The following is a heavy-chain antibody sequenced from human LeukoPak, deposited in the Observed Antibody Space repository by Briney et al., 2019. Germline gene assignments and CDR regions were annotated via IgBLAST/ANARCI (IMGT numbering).Heavy chain of an antibody. CDR3: ARSLYYYGSGSYASHFDY. V-gene: IGHV4-59*01. CDR1: GGSISSYY. Sequence: SETLSLTCTVSGGSISSYYWSWIRQPPGKGLEWIGYIYYSGSTNYNPSLKSRVTISVDTSKNQFSLKLSSVTAADTAVYYCARSLYYYGSGSYASHFDYWGQGTLVTISS. J-gene: IGHJ4*02. D-gene: IGHD3-10*01. CDR2: IYYSGST.